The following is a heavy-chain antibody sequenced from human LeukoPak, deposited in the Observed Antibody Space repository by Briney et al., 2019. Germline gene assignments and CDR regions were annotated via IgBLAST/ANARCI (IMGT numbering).Heavy chain of an antibody. Sequence: PSETLSLTCTVSGGSISSGSYYWGWIRQPPGKGLEWIGSIYYSGSTYYNPSLKSRVTISVDTSKNQFSLKLSSVTAADTAVYYCAREARVFYGSGLVHDYWGQGTLVTVSS. CDR2: IYYSGST. D-gene: IGHD3-10*01. J-gene: IGHJ4*02. V-gene: IGHV4-39*07. CDR3: AREARVFYGSGLVHDY. CDR1: GGSISSGSYY.